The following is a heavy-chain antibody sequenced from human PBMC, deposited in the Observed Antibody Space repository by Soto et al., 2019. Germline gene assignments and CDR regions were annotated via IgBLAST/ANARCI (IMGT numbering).Heavy chain of an antibody. D-gene: IGHD1-26*01. Sequence: QVHLQESGPGLVKPSETLSLTCAISGGSTSSSDWWTWVRHPPGEGLEWIGEIHRDGVTNYNSSLKSRLTIALDQSRNQFSLSLTSVTAADAAVYFCAGRPEIHPRWGQGILVPVSS. CDR3: AGRPEIHPR. V-gene: IGHV4-4*02. J-gene: IGHJ4*02. CDR1: GGSTSSSDW. CDR2: IHRDGVT.